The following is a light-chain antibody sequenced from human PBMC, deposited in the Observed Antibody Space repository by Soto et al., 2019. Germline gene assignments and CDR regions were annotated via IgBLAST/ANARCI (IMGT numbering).Light chain of an antibody. CDR1: QNIGNY. J-gene: IGKJ3*01. V-gene: IGKV1-39*01. CDR2: GAS. Sequence: DIQMTQSPSSLSASVGDRVTITCRASQNIGNYLNWYQKKPGEAPNLLIYGASSLQSGVPSRFSGSGSETAFSLTINNLQPEDFATYYCQQSYTAVFTFGPGTKVDIK. CDR3: QQSYTAVFT.